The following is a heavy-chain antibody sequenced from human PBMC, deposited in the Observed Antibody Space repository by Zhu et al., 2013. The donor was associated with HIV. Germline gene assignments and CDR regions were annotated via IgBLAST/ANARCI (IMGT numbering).Heavy chain of an antibody. CDR1: GYTFTSYG. J-gene: IGHJ6*02. D-gene: IGHD3-3*01. Sequence: QVQLVQSGAEVKKPGASVKVSCKASGYTFTSYGISWVRQAPGQGLEWMGWMNPNSGNTGYAQKFQGRVTMTRNTSISTAYMELSSLRSEDTAVYYCAASLGVVIRYYYGMDVWGQGTTVTVSS. V-gene: IGHV1-8*02. CDR2: MNPNSGNT. CDR3: AASLGVVIRYYYGMDV.